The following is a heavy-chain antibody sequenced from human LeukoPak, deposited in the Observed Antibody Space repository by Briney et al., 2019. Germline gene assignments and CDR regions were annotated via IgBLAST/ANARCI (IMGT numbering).Heavy chain of an antibody. CDR1: GGSFNGYY. CDR3: ARTTEAHSWRTRYYDYYMDV. V-gene: IGHV4-34*01. Sequence: SETLSLTCAVYGGSFNGYYWSWIRQPPGKGLEWIGEINHSGSTNYSPSLKSRVTLSVDTSKNQFSLRLSSVTAADTAVYYCARTTEAHSWRTRYYDYYMDVWGKGTTVTVSS. D-gene: IGHD6-13*01. J-gene: IGHJ6*03. CDR2: INHSGST.